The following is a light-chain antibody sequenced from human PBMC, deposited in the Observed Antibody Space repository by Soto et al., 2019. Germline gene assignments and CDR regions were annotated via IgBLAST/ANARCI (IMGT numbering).Light chain of an antibody. Sequence: DIQMTQSPSSLSASVGDRVTITCRASQIINTWLAWYQQKPGKAPKLLIYRASNLVNGVPSRFSGSGSGTEFTLTISSLQTDDFSIYYYQQYETYSGTFGPGTKVDL. V-gene: IGKV1-5*03. CDR3: QQYETYSGT. CDR1: QIINTW. CDR2: RAS. J-gene: IGKJ3*01.